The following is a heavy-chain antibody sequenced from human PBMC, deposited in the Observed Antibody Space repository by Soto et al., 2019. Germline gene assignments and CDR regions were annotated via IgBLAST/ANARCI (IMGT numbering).Heavy chain of an antibody. CDR3: ARKPYSHYYGMDV. CDR2: IIPYNDNT. D-gene: IGHD2-21*01. V-gene: IGHV1-18*01. Sequence: ASVKVSCKASGYIFSDYGINWVRLAPGQGLEWMGWIIPYNDNTKYAENFQGRVTLTTDTSTNTVYMELRSLTPDDAGVYFCARKPYSHYYGMDVWGQGTSVTVSS. J-gene: IGHJ6*02. CDR1: GYIFSDYG.